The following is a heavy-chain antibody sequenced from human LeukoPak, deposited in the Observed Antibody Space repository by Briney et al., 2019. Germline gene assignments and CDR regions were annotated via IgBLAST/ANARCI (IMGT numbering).Heavy chain of an antibody. Sequence: SQTLSLTCTVSGGSISSGGYYWSWIRQPPGKGLEWIGYIYYSGSTKYNPSLKSRVTISVDTSKSQFSLKLSSVTAADTAIYYCATFAIATAGNYFDHWGQGTLVTVSS. V-gene: IGHV4-61*08. J-gene: IGHJ4*02. CDR1: GGSISSGGYY. CDR3: ATFAIATAGNYFDH. CDR2: IYYSGST. D-gene: IGHD6-13*01.